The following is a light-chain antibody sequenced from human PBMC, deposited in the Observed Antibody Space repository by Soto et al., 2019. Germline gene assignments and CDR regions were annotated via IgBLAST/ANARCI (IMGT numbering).Light chain of an antibody. V-gene: IGKV1-5*03. CDR2: KAS. CDR1: QRISSW. Sequence: PSTLSASVGDRVTITCRASQRISSWLAWYQQKPGKAPKLLIYKASSLESGVPSRFSGSGSGTEFTLTISSLQPDDFATYYCQQYNSYSRTFGQGTKVDI. J-gene: IGKJ1*01. CDR3: QQYNSYSRT.